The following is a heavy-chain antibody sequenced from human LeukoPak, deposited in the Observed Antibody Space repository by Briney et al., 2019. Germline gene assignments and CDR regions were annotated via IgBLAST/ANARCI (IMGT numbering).Heavy chain of an antibody. CDR3: AREEGYHGSGSYYNY. Sequence: ASVKVSCKASGYTSTTYAISWVRQAPGQGLEWMGWISTFNGNTNYAQKFQGRVSMTRDTSTSTAYMEVSRLNADDTALYYCAREEGYHGSGSYYNYLGQGTLVTVSS. D-gene: IGHD3-10*01. J-gene: IGHJ4*02. V-gene: IGHV1-18*01. CDR1: GYTSTTYA. CDR2: ISTFNGNT.